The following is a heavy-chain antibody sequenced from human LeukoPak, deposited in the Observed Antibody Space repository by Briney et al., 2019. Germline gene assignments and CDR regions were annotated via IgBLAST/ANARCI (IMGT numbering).Heavy chain of an antibody. CDR2: INHSGST. V-gene: IGHV4-34*01. Sequence: SETLSLTCAVYGGSFSGYYWSWIRQPPGKGLEWIGEINHSGSTYYNPSLRSRVTISLDTSKNQFSLKLSSVTAADTAVFYCARGKAAAGFFNVIFNYWGQGTLAPVSS. CDR1: GGSFSGYY. CDR3: ARGKAAAGFFNVIFNY. J-gene: IGHJ4*02. D-gene: IGHD6-13*01.